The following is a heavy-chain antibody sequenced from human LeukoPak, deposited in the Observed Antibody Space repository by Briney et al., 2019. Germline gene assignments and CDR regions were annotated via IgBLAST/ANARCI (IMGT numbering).Heavy chain of an antibody. V-gene: IGHV3-15*05. CDR2: IKSKTDGDTT. CDR1: GFTFSKAW. J-gene: IGHJ6*02. CDR3: TTDSLYYYDMDV. Sequence: GGSLRLSCAASGFTFSKAWMTWVRQAPGKGLEWVGRIKSKTDGDTTDYAAPVKGRFTISRDDSKNTLYLQMNSLKIEDTAVYYCTTDSLYYYDMDVWGQGTTVTVSS.